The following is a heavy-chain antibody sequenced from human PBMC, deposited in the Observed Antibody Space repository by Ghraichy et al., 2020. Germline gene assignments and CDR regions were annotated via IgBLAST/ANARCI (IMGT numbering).Heavy chain of an antibody. CDR2: INHSGST. CDR1: GGSFSGYY. CDR3: AREPYSSGWYRAPPFDY. V-gene: IGHV4-34*01. Sequence: SETLSLTCAVYGGSFSGYYWSWIRQPPGKGLEWIGEINHSGSTNYNPSLKSRVAISVDTSKNQFSLKLSSVTAADTAVYYCAREPYSSGWYRAPPFDYWGQGTLVTVSS. J-gene: IGHJ4*02. D-gene: IGHD6-19*01.